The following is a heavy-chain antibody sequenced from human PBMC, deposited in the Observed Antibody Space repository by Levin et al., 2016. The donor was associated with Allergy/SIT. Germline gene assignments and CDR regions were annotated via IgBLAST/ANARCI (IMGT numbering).Heavy chain of an antibody. CDR3: ARDLITVSSDYYYAMDV. V-gene: IGHV3-74*01. J-gene: IGHJ6*02. D-gene: IGHD3-22*01. Sequence: GGSLRLSCAASGFTFSSYWMHWVRQAPGKGLVCVSRINADGSSIRYADSVKGRFTMSRDNAKNTLYLEMNSLRAEDSAVYYCARDLITVSSDYYYAMDVWGQGTTVTVSS. CDR1: GFTFSSYW. CDR2: INADGSSI.